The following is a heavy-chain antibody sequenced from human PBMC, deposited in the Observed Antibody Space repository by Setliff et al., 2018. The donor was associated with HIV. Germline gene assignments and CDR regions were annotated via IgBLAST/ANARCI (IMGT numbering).Heavy chain of an antibody. J-gene: IGHJ6*03. CDR3: VRDGSAAGRYYSYMDV. CDR2: IKSKTDGGTT. CDR1: GFSFSNAW. D-gene: IGHD6-13*01. Sequence: PGGSLRLSCAASGFTASGFSFSNAWLTWVRQAPGKGLEWVGRIKSKTDGGTTDYAAPVKGRFTISRDNVRNSLYLQMNSLTTEDTALYYCVRDGSAAGRYYSYMDVWGKGTTVTVSS. V-gene: IGHV3-15*05.